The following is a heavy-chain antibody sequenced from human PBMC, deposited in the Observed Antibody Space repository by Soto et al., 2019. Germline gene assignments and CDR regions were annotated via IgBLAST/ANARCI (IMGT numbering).Heavy chain of an antibody. J-gene: IGHJ4*02. D-gene: IGHD3-22*01. CDR2: ISYDGSNK. CDR1: GFTFSSYG. CDR3: AKESGDSSGLDY. V-gene: IGHV3-30*18. Sequence: QVQLVESGGGVVQPGRSLRLSCAASGFTFSSYGMHWVRQAPGKGLEWVAVISYDGSNKYYADSVKGRFTISRDNSKNTLYLQMNSLRAEDPAVYYCAKESGDSSGLDYWGQGTLVTVSS.